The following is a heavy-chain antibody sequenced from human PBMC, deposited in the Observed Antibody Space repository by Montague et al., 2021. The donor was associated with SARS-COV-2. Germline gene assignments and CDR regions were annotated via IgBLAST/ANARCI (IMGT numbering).Heavy chain of an antibody. Sequence: SETLSLTCTVSDGSISGFYWSWIRQPPGKGLEWIGYIYYSGSTKYNPSLESRVTVSVDRSKNQFSLKLTSVTAADTAVYYCARLLRLCINGVCRTYYYYALEVRGQGTTVPVSS. J-gene: IGHJ6*02. CDR2: IYYSGST. V-gene: IGHV4-59*01. CDR3: ARLLRLCINGVCRTYYYYALEV. CDR1: DGSISGFY. D-gene: IGHD2-8*01.